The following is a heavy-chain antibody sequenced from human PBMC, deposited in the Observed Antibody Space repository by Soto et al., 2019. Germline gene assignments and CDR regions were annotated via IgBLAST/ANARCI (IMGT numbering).Heavy chain of an antibody. V-gene: IGHV3-23*01. CDR1: GFTFSSYA. D-gene: IGHD1-26*01. CDR3: AKDWEPSPADYYYYYGMDV. CDR2: ISGSGGST. Sequence: GGSLRLSCAASGFTFSSYAMSWVRQAPGKGLEWVSAISGSGGSTYYADSVKGRFTVSRDNSKNTLYLQMNSLRAEDTAVYYCAKDWEPSPADYYYYYGMDVWGQGTTVTVSS. J-gene: IGHJ6*02.